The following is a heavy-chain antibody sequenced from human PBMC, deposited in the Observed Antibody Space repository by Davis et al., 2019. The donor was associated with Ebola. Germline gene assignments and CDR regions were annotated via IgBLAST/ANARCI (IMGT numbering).Heavy chain of an antibody. J-gene: IGHJ4*02. Sequence: SGPTLVKPTQTLTLTCTFSGFSLSTSGVGVGWIRQPPGKALEWLALIYWNDDKRYSPSLKSRLTITKDTSKNQVVLTMTNMDPVDTATYYCAHSGAELRYFDWFFDYWGQGTLVTVSS. CDR3: AHSGAELRYFDWFFDY. CDR1: GFSLSTSGVG. CDR2: IYWNDDK. D-gene: IGHD3-9*01. V-gene: IGHV2-5*01.